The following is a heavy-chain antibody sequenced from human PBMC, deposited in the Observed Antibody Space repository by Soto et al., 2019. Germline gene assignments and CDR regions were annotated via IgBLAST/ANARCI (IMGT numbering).Heavy chain of an antibody. J-gene: IGHJ4*02. CDR3: ARHGGESYGWVSS. D-gene: IGHD5-18*01. V-gene: IGHV4-39*01. Sequence: SETLSLTCTVSGDSISSSTYHWGWIRQPPGKGLEWIGSIYYSGSTYYNSSIKSRVTISVDMSKNQFSLNLNSVPAADTAVYYCARHGGESYGWVSSWGQGTLVTVSS. CDR1: GDSISSSTYH. CDR2: IYYSGST.